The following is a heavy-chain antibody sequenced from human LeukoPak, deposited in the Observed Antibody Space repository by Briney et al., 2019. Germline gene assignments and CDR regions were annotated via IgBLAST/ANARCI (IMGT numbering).Heavy chain of an antibody. Sequence: GASVKVSCKASGYTFTGYYMHWVRQAPGQGLEWMGWISAYNGNTNYAQKLQGRVTMTTDTSTSTAYMELRSLRSDDTAVYYCAREAAAGMIDYWGQGTLVTVSS. D-gene: IGHD6-13*01. CDR2: ISAYNGNT. V-gene: IGHV1-18*04. J-gene: IGHJ4*02. CDR3: AREAAAGMIDY. CDR1: GYTFTGYY.